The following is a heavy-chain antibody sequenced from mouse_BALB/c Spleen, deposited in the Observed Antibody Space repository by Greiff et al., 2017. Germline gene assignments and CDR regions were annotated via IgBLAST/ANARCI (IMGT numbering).Heavy chain of an antibody. CDR2: IRNKANGYTT. J-gene: IGHJ3*01. CDR1: GFTFTDYY. Sequence: EVHLVESGGGLVQPGGSLRLSCATSGFTFTDYYMSWVRQPPGKALEWLGFIRNKANGYTTEYSASVKGRFTISRDNSQSILYLQMNTLRAEDSATYYCARDRDGTDYWGQGTLVTVSA. V-gene: IGHV7-3*02. CDR3: ARDRDGTDY. D-gene: IGHD4-1*01.